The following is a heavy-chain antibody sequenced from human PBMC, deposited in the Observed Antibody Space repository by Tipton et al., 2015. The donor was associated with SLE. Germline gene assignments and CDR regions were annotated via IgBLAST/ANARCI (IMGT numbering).Heavy chain of an antibody. CDR2: IYYSGST. CDR1: GGSISSYY. Sequence: TLSLTCTVSGGSISSYYWSWIRQPPGKGLEWIGYIYYSGSTNYNPSLKSRVTISVDTSKNQFSLKLSSVTAADTAVYYCAREGYSYGPFDYWGRGTLVTVSS. D-gene: IGHD5-18*01. J-gene: IGHJ4*02. V-gene: IGHV4-59*01. CDR3: AREGYSYGPFDY.